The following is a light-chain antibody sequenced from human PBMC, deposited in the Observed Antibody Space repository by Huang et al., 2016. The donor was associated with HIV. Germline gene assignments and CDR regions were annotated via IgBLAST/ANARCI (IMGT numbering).Light chain of an antibody. V-gene: IGKV3-20*01. CDR2: VAS. CDR1: QSVSRSY. Sequence: EIVLTQSPGTLSLSPGERATLSCRASQSVSRSYLGWYQKKAGQAPRLLIYVASSRAPGIPDRFSGSGSGTDFTLTISRLEPEDFAIYYCQQYESSPWTFGQGTKVEMK. CDR3: QQYESSPWT. J-gene: IGKJ1*01.